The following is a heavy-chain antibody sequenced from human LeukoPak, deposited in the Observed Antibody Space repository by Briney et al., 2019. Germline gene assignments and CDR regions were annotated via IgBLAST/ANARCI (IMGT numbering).Heavy chain of an antibody. Sequence: PGGSLRLSCAASGFTFSDYYMSWIRQAPGKGLEWVANIKQDGSEKYYVDSVKGRFTISRDNAKNSLYLQMNSLRAEDTAVYYCARDLGRTYSSSWPDYWGQGTLVTGSS. CDR3: ARDLGRTYSSSWPDY. V-gene: IGHV3-7*01. J-gene: IGHJ4*02. CDR2: IKQDGSEK. CDR1: GFTFSDYY. D-gene: IGHD6-13*01.